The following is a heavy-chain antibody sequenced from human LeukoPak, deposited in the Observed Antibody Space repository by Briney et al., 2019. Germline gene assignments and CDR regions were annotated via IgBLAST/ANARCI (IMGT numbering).Heavy chain of an antibody. CDR2: FDPEDGET. J-gene: IGHJ5*02. CDR1: GYTLTELS. D-gene: IGHD2-15*01. CDR3: ATTEGGYCSGGSCPTKNWFDP. V-gene: IGHV1-24*01. Sequence: ASVKVSCKVSGYTLTELSMHWVRQAPGKGLEWMGGFDPEDGETIYAQKFQGRVTMTEDTSTDTAYMELSSLRSEDTAVYYCATTEGGYCSGGSCPTKNWFDPWGHGTLVTVSS.